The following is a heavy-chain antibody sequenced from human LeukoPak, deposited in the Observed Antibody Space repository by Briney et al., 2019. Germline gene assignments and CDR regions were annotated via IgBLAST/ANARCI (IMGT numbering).Heavy chain of an antibody. CDR1: GYTFTSYY. Sequence: ASVKVSCKASGYTFTSYYMRWVRQAPGQGLEWMGIINPGGGSASYAQNFQGRVTMTRDTSTSTVYMELSSLRFEDTAMYYCARQADSYGYLDYWGQGTLVTVSS. J-gene: IGHJ4*02. V-gene: IGHV1-46*01. CDR3: ARQADSYGYLDY. D-gene: IGHD5-18*01. CDR2: INPGGGSA.